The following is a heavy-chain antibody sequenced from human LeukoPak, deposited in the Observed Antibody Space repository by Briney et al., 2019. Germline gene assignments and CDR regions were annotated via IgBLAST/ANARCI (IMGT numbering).Heavy chain of an antibody. D-gene: IGHD5-12*01. J-gene: IGHJ4*02. V-gene: IGHV3-23*01. CDR3: ASQRAVWDERGYSGYDYGPFES. Sequence: PGGSQRLSCAASGFTFSSYAMSWVRQAPGKGLEWVSAISGSGGSTYYADSVKGRFTISRDNSKNTLYLQMNSLRAEDTAVYYCASQRAVWDERGYSGYDYGPFESWGQGTLVTVSS. CDR1: GFTFSSYA. CDR2: ISGSGGST.